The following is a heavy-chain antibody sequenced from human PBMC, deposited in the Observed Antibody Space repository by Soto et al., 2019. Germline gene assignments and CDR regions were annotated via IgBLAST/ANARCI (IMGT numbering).Heavy chain of an antibody. J-gene: IGHJ5*02. Sequence: SSTLSLTCAFSGGSISSGGYSWSWIRQPPGKGLEWIGYIYHSGSTYYNPSLKSRVTISVDRSKNQFSLKLSSVTAADTAVYYCARGYCSGGSCYRLSPNWFDPWGQGTLVTVSS. CDR1: GGSISSGGYS. V-gene: IGHV4-30-2*01. D-gene: IGHD2-15*01. CDR3: ARGYCSGGSCYRLSPNWFDP. CDR2: IYHSGST.